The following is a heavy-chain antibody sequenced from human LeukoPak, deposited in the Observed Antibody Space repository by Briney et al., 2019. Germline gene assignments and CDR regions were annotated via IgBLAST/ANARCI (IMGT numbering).Heavy chain of an antibody. V-gene: IGHV3-7*03. CDR1: VFTFSSYW. CDR2: INHNGNVN. D-gene: IGHD3-16*01. Sequence: GGSLRLSCAAFVFTFSSYWMNWARQAPWKGLEWMASINHNGNVNYYVDSVKGRFTISRDNAKNSLYLQMSNLRAEDTAVYFCARGGGLDVWGQGATVTVSS. J-gene: IGHJ6*02. CDR3: ARGGGLDV.